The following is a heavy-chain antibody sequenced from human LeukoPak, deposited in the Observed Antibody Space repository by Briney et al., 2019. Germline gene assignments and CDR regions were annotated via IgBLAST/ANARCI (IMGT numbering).Heavy chain of an antibody. J-gene: IGHJ3*02. CDR2: IYHSGST. D-gene: IGHD5-12*01. V-gene: IGHV4-38-2*02. Sequence: SETLSLTCTVSGGSISSYYWSWIRRPPGKGLEWIGSIYHSGSTYYNPSLKSRVTISVDTSKNQFSLKLSSVTAADTAVYYCARGATGKAFDIWGQGTMVTVSS. CDR1: GGSISSYY. CDR3: ARGATGKAFDI.